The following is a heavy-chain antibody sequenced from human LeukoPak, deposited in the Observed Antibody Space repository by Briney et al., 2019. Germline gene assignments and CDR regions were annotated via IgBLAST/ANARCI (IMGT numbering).Heavy chain of an antibody. V-gene: IGHV3-33*06. CDR3: AKSRGSYRWNYFDY. CDR1: RFTFSNYA. CDR2: IWYDGSNK. J-gene: IGHJ4*02. D-gene: IGHD3-16*02. Sequence: GGSLRLSCAASRFTFSNYAMHWVRQAPGKGLEWVAVIWYDGSNKYYADSVKGRFTISRDNSKNTLYLQMNSLRAEDTAVYYCAKSRGSYRWNYFDYWGQGTLVTVSS.